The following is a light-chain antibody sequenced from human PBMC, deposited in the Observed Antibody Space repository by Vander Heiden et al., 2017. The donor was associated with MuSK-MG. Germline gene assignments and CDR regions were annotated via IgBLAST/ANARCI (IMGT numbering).Light chain of an antibody. J-gene: IGLJ3*02. V-gene: IGLV2-23*01. Sequence: QSALTQPASESGSPGQSITISCTGTSSHVGSQNLVSSHQQPPGKAPKLMHPEGSKRPSGVSNRFSGSKSGTTASLTISGLQAEDEADYYCCSYAGSNWVFGGGTKLTVL. CDR2: EGS. CDR3: CSYAGSNWV. CDR1: SSHVGSQNL.